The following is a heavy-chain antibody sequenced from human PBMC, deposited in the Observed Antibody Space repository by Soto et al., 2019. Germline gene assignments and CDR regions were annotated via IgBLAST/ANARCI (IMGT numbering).Heavy chain of an antibody. Sequence: GGSLGLSCAVSGFTFSTHAMSWVRQAPGKGLEWVSGTSATGSTTYYADSVKGQFTISRDNSKNTLYLQMNSLRAEDTAIYYCAKQSKWSSTSCYSGGSTCPLDCWGQGTLVTVSS. CDR2: TSATGSTT. CDR3: AKQSKWSSTSCYSGGSTCPLDC. CDR1: GFTFSTHA. D-gene: IGHD2-2*02. V-gene: IGHV3-23*01. J-gene: IGHJ4*02.